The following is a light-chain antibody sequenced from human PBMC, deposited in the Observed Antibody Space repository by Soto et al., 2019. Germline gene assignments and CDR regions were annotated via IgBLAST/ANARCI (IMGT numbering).Light chain of an antibody. CDR1: QSISRF. V-gene: IGKV1-39*01. CDR3: RQRYSTPRT. J-gene: IGKJ1*01. Sequence: DIQMTQSPSSLSASVGDRVTITCRASQSISRFLNWYQQKPGKAPELLIYAASSLQSGVPSRFSGSGSGTDFTLTISSLQPEDFATYYCRQRYSTPRTFGQGTNVDIK. CDR2: AAS.